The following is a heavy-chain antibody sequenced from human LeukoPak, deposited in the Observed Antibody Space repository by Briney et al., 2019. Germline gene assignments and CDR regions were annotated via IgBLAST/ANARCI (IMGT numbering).Heavy chain of an antibody. J-gene: IGHJ5*02. Sequence: ASVKVSCKTSGYTFTSYGISWVRQAPGQGLEWMGWISAYNGNTDYAQKFQGRVTMTTDTSTSTAYMELRSLRSDDTAVYYCVRDPSNTSGWKTWFDPWGQGTLVTVSS. CDR3: VRDPSNTSGWKTWFDP. CDR1: GYTFTSYG. D-gene: IGHD6-19*01. V-gene: IGHV1-18*01. CDR2: ISAYNGNT.